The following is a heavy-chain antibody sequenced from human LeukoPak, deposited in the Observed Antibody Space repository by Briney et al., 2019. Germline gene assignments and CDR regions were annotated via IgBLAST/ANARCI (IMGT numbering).Heavy chain of an antibody. CDR3: ARGSVEQWLVPMDY. Sequence: SETLSLTCTVSGGSMSSSSFYWGWIRQPPGKGLEWIGSIYYSGSTYYNPSLKSRVTISVDTSKNQFSLKLSSVTAADTAVYYCARGSVEQWLVPMDYWGQGTLVTVSS. CDR1: GGSMSSSSFY. CDR2: IYYSGST. V-gene: IGHV4-39*07. J-gene: IGHJ4*02. D-gene: IGHD6-19*01.